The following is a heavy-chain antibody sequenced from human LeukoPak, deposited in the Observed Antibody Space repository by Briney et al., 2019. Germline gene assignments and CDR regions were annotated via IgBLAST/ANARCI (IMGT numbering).Heavy chain of an antibody. D-gene: IGHD6-13*01. J-gene: IGHJ4*02. CDR2: ISYDGSNK. V-gene: IGHV3-30-3*01. CDR3: ARDSSSWYYFDY. CDR1: GFTFSSYA. Sequence: PGGSLRLSCAASGFTFSSYAMSWVRQAPGKGLEWVAVISYDGSNKYYADSVKGRFTISRDNSKNTLYLQMNSLRAEDTAVYYCARDSSSWYYFDYWGQGTLVTVSS.